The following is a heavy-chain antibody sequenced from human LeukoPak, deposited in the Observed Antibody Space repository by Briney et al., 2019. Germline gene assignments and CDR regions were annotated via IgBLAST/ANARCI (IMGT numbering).Heavy chain of an antibody. CDR1: GYSFTSYW. V-gene: IGHV5-51*01. Sequence: GESLKISCKGSGYSFTSYWIGWVRQMPGKGLEWMGIIYPGDSDTRYSPSFQGQVTISADRSISTAYVQWSSLKASDTAMYYCARTPRNGYSSSWYWFDPWGQGTLVTVSS. CDR2: IYPGDSDT. D-gene: IGHD6-13*01. CDR3: ARTPRNGYSSSWYWFDP. J-gene: IGHJ5*02.